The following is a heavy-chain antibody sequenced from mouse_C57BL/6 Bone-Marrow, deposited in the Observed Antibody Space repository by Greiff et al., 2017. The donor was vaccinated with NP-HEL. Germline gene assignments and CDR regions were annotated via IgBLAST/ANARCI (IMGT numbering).Heavy chain of an antibody. CDR2: IDPNSGGT. V-gene: IGHV1-72*01. D-gene: IGHD1-1*01. CDR1: GYTFPSYW. CDR3: AREEDYYGSDWFAY. Sequence: QVQLQQPGAELVKPGASVKLSCKASGYTFPSYWMHWVKQRPGRGLEWIGRIDPNSGGTKYNEKFKSKATLPVDKPSSTAYMQLSSLTSEDSAVYDCAREEDYYGSDWFAYWGQGTLVTVSA. J-gene: IGHJ3*01.